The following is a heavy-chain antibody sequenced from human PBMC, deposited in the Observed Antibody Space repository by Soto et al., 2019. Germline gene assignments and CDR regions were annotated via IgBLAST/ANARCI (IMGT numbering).Heavy chain of an antibody. CDR3: AKADGEQWLLPHLDK. J-gene: IGHJ4*02. CDR2: ISCCGGST. D-gene: IGHD6-19*01. V-gene: IGHV3-23*01. Sequence: GGSLRLSCVASGFNFKKFAVSWVRQAPGEGLEWVSGISCCGGSTSYADSVKGRFSIARDDSTNTLSLQMNNLRVGDTAQYYCAKADGEQWLLPHLDKWGQGTLVTVSS. CDR1: GFNFKKFA.